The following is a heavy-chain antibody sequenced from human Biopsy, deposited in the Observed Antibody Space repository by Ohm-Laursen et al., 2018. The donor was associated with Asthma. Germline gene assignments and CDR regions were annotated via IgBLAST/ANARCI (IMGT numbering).Heavy chain of an antibody. CDR2: IHSVFGTT. CDR1: GGTFKTYV. J-gene: IGHJ4*02. D-gene: IGHD2-2*01. V-gene: IGHV1-69*13. Sequence: GASVKVSCKSLGGTFKTYVIGWARQAPGPGLEWMGGIHSVFGTTTYPQKFQDRVTITADDSPSTVYMELSRLRSEDAAVYYCARKAGSCISRTCYSLDFWGQGTLVTVSS. CDR3: ARKAGSCISRTCYSLDF.